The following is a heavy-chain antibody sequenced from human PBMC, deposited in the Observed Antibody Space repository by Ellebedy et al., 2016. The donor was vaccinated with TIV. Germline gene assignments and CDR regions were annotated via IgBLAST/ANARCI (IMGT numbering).Heavy chain of an antibody. V-gene: IGHV3-30*18. CDR2: MSYDGRTQ. Sequence: GGSLRLSXEASGFDFNRYGMHWVRQAPGKGLEWVAVMSYDGRTQYYSDSVKGRFTISRVNSRNTLYLQMNSLRADDTALYYCAKGSSAFAGFDYWGQGTLVSVSS. CDR1: GFDFNRYG. J-gene: IGHJ4*02. CDR3: AKGSSAFAGFDY. D-gene: IGHD3-10*01.